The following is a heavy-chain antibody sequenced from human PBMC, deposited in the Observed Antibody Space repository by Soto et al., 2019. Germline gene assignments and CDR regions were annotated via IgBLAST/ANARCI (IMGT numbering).Heavy chain of an antibody. CDR3: ARTSGGTYSFDP. V-gene: IGHV4-4*02. CDR1: GDSITNNNW. D-gene: IGHD3-10*01. Sequence: QVQLQESGPGLVKPSGTLSLTSAVSGDSITNNNWCTWVRQSPGKGLEWIGEMHHSGSTDYNPSLRSRVTISVDKSKNQFSLNPSSVTAADSAVYYCARTSGGTYSFDPWGQGTLVTVSS. CDR2: MHHSGST. J-gene: IGHJ5*02.